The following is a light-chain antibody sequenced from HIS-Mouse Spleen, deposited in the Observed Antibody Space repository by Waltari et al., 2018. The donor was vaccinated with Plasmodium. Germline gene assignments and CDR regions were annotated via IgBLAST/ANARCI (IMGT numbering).Light chain of an antibody. V-gene: IGKV3-15*01. Sequence: EIVMTQSPATLSGSPGERATLSCRASQGVSSNLAWYQQKPGKAPRLLIYGASTRATGIPARFSGSGSGTEFTLTISSLQSEDFAVYYCQQYNNWSFTFGPGTKVDIK. J-gene: IGKJ3*01. CDR3: QQYNNWSFT. CDR1: QGVSSN. CDR2: GAS.